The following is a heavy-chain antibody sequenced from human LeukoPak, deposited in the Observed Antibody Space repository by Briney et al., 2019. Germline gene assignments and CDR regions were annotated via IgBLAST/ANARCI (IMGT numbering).Heavy chain of an antibody. J-gene: IGHJ4*02. CDR3: ARRRRDYDSSGFSYYFDY. Sequence: SETLSLTCSVSGGSISTDSYYWGWGRQSPGKGLEWIVCMYYIGDAYFNPSLKSRLRISVDTSKNQFYLKLSSVTAADTAVYYCARRRRDYDSSGFSYYFDYWGPGTLVTVSS. CDR1: GGSISTDSYY. CDR2: MYYIGDA. V-gene: IGHV4-39*01. D-gene: IGHD3-22*01.